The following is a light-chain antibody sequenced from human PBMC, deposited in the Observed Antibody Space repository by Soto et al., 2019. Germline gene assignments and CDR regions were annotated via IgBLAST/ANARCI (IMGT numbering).Light chain of an antibody. J-gene: IGKJ1*01. CDR3: QQRSNWPWT. CDR1: KSLRSF. Sequence: VLTQSPAPLSLSPGERAALSCRASKSLRSFFACYQQTPGRPPSLLIYDPSNRATGVPPSFSGSGSGANFTHTNSSLAPEDSAIYYCQQRSNWPWTFGQGSKVDIK. CDR2: DPS. V-gene: IGKV3-11*01.